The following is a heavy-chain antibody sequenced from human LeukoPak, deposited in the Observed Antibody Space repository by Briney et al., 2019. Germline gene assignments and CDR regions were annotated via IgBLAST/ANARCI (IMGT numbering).Heavy chain of an antibody. CDR2: INPSGGST. D-gene: IGHD6-19*01. V-gene: IGHV1-46*01. Sequence: ASVKVSCKASGYTFTSYYMHWVRQAPGQGLEWMGIINPSGGSTSYAQKFQGRVTMTRDTSTSTVYMELSSLRSEDTAVYYCARDGVAVAVTNWFDPWGQGTLVTVSS. J-gene: IGHJ5*02. CDR3: ARDGVAVAVTNWFDP. CDR1: GYTFTSYY.